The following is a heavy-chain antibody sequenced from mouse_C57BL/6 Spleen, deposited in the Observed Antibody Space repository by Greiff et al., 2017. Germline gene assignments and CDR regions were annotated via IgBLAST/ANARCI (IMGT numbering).Heavy chain of an antibody. CDR2: IYPGSGNT. J-gene: IGHJ4*01. D-gene: IGHD4-1*01. Sequence: VQLQQSGAELVRPGASVKLSCKASGYTFTDYYINWVKQRPGQGLEWIARIYPGSGNTYYNEKFKGKATLTAEKSSSTAYMQLSSLTSEDSAVYFCARERTGSSLYYYAMDYWGQGTSVTVSS. CDR1: GYTFTDYY. CDR3: ARERTGSSLYYYAMDY. V-gene: IGHV1-76*01.